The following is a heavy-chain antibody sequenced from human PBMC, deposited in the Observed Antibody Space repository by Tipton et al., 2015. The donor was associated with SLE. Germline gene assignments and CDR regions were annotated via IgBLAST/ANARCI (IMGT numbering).Heavy chain of an antibody. D-gene: IGHD1-14*01. Sequence: TLSLTCTVSGGSISSSSYYWGWIRQPPGKGLEWVGTVYYTGNTFYNPSLKSRVTISVDTSKNQFSLNLSSVTAADTAVYYCARVGGSAFDIWGRGTMVSVSS. CDR2: VYYTGNT. CDR3: ARVGGSAFDI. CDR1: GGSISSSSYY. J-gene: IGHJ3*02. V-gene: IGHV4-39*07.